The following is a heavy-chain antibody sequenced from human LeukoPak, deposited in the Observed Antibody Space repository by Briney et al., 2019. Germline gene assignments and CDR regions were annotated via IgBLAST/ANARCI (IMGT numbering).Heavy chain of an antibody. V-gene: IGHV3-23*01. CDR3: AKGGAALTDAPHGDVVTTTLDGFDL. Sequence: GGSLRLSCAASGFDFSAYAMTWVRQAPGKGLEWVATVSGSGYRKYYADSVKGRLTISRDNAKKTIFVQMHSLRAEDTAQYFCAKGGAALTDAPHGDVVTTTLDGFDLWGQGAMVTVSS. CDR2: VSGSGYRK. CDR1: GFDFSAYA. J-gene: IGHJ3*01. D-gene: IGHD2-21*02.